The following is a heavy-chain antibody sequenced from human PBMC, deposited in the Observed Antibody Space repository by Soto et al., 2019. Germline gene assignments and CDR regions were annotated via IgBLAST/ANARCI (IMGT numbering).Heavy chain of an antibody. D-gene: IGHD3-3*01. J-gene: IGHJ6*02. CDR2: ISGSGGNT. CDR3: AKSKLGDFWPVGGDV. CDR1: GFTFSNYA. V-gene: IGHV3-23*01. Sequence: EVQLLESGGGLVQPGGSLRLSCAASGFTFSNYAMSWVRQAPGKGLEWVSAISGSGGNTYYADSVKGRFTISRDNSKNTLYLQMNSLRAEDTAVYYCAKSKLGDFWPVGGDVWGQGTTVTVSS.